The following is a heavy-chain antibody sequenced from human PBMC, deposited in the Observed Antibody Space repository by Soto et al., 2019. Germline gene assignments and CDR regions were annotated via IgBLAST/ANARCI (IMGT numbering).Heavy chain of an antibody. J-gene: IGHJ4*02. V-gene: IGHV3-23*01. CDR2: IGTTTGDL. CDR3: AKRSPSGTYYFDY. Sequence: QPGGSLRLSCAASGFTFTSYAMTWVRQGPGKGLEWVSSIGTTTGDLLYADSVKGRFTISRDNSRNTLYLQMNSLRTEDTAIYYCAKRSPSGTYYFDYWGQGTLVTVSS. D-gene: IGHD1-26*01. CDR1: GFTFTSYA.